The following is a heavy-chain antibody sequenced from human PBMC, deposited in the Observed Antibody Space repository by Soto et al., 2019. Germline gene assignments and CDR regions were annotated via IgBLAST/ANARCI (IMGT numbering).Heavy chain of an antibody. D-gene: IGHD4-17*01. J-gene: IGHJ4*02. CDR1: GGSISSGGYS. V-gene: IGHV4-30-2*01. CDR2: IYHSGST. Sequence: QLQLQESGSGLVKPSQTLSLTCAVSGGSISSGGYSWSWIRQPPGKGLEWIGYIYHSGSTYYNPTLKSRVTISVDRSKNQCALKLSSVTAADTAVYYCARGRTTVVTSFDYWGQGTLVTVSS. CDR3: ARGRTTVVTSFDY.